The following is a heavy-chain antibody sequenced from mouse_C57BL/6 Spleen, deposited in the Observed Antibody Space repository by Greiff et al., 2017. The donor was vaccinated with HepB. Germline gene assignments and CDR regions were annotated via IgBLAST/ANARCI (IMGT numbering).Heavy chain of an antibody. CDR2: INPSSGYT. CDR1: GYTFTSYW. J-gene: IGHJ1*03. V-gene: IGHV1-7*01. Sequence: QVQLQQSGAELAKPGASVKLSCKASGYTFTSYWMHWGKPRPGQGLEWIGYINPSSGYTKYNQKCKDKATLTADKSSSPAYMQLSSLTYEDSAVYYRARELGPDRYVDVWGTVTTFTVAP. CDR3: ARELGPDRYVDV. D-gene: IGHD4-1*01.